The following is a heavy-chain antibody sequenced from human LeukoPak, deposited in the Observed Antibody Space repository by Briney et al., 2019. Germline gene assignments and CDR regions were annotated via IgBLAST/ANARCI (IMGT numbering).Heavy chain of an antibody. CDR3: ARELGIAVAGTLAGMDV. V-gene: IGHV4-4*07. CDR1: GGSISSYY. D-gene: IGHD6-19*01. CDR2: IYTSGST. Sequence: SETLSLTCTVSGGSISSYYWSWIRQPAGKGLEWIGRIYTSGSTNYNPSLKSRVTISVDTSKNQFSLKLSSVTAADTAVYYCARELGIAVAGTLAGMDVWGQGTTVTVSS. J-gene: IGHJ6*02.